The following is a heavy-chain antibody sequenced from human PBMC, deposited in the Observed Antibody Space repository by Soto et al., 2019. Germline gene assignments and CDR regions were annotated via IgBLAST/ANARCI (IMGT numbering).Heavy chain of an antibody. J-gene: IGHJ6*03. CDR1: GGSFSGYY. D-gene: IGHD2-8*01. CDR3: ARDGRRLMVYAMPYYYYMDV. V-gene: IGHV4-34*01. Sequence: PSETLSLTCAVYGGSFSGYYWSWIRQPPGKGLEWIGEINHSGSTNYNPSLKSRVTISVDTSKNQFSLKLSSVTAADTAVYYCARDGRRLMVYAMPYYYYMDVWGKGTKVTVSS. CDR2: INHSGST.